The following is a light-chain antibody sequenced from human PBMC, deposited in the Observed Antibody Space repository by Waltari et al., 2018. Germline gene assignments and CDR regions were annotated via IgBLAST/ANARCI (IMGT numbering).Light chain of an antibody. Sequence: QSALTQPASVSGSPGQSITIPCTGPSSDVGAYNYVSWYQQHPGKAPKRMIFDVSNRPSGVSNRFSGSKSGNTASLTISGLQAEDEAGYYCSSYISSSTLELFGGGTSLTVL. CDR1: SSDVGAYNY. J-gene: IGLJ2*01. CDR3: SSYISSSTLEL. CDR2: DVS. V-gene: IGLV2-14*03.